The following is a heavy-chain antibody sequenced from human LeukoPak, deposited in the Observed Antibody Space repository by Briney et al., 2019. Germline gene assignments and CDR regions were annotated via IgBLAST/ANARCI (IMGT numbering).Heavy chain of an antibody. CDR2: IYYSGGT. D-gene: IGHD3-22*01. CDR1: AGSLSSYY. J-gene: IGHJ3*02. Sequence: SETLSPTCIVYAGSLSSYYWSCIRPPPGKGLGWVGYIYYSGGTNYNPSLKSRVTISVDTSKNQFSLKLSSVTAADTAVYYCARDGYYDSSGYYVNNAFDIWGQGTMVTVSS. CDR3: ARDGYYDSSGYYVNNAFDI. V-gene: IGHV4-59*01.